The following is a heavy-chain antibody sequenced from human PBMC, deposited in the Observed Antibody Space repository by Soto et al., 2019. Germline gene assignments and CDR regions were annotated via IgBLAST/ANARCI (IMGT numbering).Heavy chain of an antibody. CDR2: ISAYNGNT. CDR3: ARADPYFDW. J-gene: IGHJ4*02. CDR1: GYTFTGYY. D-gene: IGHD2-21*01. V-gene: IGHV1-18*04. Sequence: ASVKVSCKASGYTFTGYYMHWVRQAPGQGLEWMGWISAYNGNTNYAQKFQGRVTMTTDTSTSTAYLELRSLRSDDTAVYYCARADPYFDWWGQGTLVTVSS.